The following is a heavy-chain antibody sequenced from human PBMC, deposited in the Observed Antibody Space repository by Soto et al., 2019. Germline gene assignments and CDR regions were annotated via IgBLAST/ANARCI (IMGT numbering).Heavy chain of an antibody. D-gene: IGHD2-21*01. CDR2: IIPIFGTA. Sequence: GASVKVSCKASGGTFSSYAISWVRQAPGQGLEWMGGIIPIFGTANYAQKFQGRVTITADESTSTAYMELSSLRSEDTAVYYCAREGGDSYYYYGMDVWGQGTTVTVSS. CDR1: GGTFSSYA. V-gene: IGHV1-69*13. J-gene: IGHJ6*02. CDR3: AREGGDSYYYYGMDV.